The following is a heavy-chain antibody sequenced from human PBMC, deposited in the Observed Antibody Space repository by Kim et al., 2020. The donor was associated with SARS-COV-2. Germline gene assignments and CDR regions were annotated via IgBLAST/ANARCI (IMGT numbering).Heavy chain of an antibody. CDR3: ARRYCSGGSCSGDFDY. CDR1: GYSFTSYW. CDR2: IDPSDSYT. Sequence: GESLKISCKGSGYSFTSYWISWVRQMPGKGLEWMGRIDPSDSYTNYSPSFQGHVTISADKSISTAYLQWSSLKASDTAMYYCARRYCSGGSCSGDFDYWGQGTLVTVSS. J-gene: IGHJ4*02. D-gene: IGHD2-15*01. V-gene: IGHV5-10-1*01.